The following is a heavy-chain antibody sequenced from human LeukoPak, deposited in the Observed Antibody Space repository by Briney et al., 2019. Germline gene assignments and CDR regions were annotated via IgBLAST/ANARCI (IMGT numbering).Heavy chain of an antibody. J-gene: IGHJ6*03. Sequence: GGSLRLSCAASGFTVSSNYMSWVRQAPGKGLEWVSVIYSGVSTYYADSVKGRFTISRDNSKNTLYLQMNSLRAEDTAVYYCAREARGSGSYYRRYYYYMDVWGKGTTVTISS. D-gene: IGHD3-10*01. V-gene: IGHV3-53*01. CDR1: GFTVSSNY. CDR3: AREARGSGSYYRRYYYYMDV. CDR2: IYSGVST.